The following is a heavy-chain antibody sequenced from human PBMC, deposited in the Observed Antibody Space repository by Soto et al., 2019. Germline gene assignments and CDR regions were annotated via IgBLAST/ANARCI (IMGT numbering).Heavy chain of an antibody. CDR1: GFTFSGYE. CDR3: AREVTVFGVIIPTPMDV. Sequence: PGVSLRLSCAASGFTFSGYEMNWVRQAPGKGLEWISYISGSGTTIYYADSVKGRFTISRDNAKKSLYLQMNSLRAEDTAVYYCAREVTVFGVIIPTPMDVWGQGTTVTVAS. J-gene: IGHJ6*02. V-gene: IGHV3-48*03. D-gene: IGHD3-3*01. CDR2: ISGSGTTI.